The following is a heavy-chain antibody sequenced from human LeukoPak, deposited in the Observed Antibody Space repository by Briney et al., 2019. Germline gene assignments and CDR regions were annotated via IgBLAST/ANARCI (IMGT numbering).Heavy chain of an antibody. V-gene: IGHV3-33*01. CDR2: IWDDGSIK. Sequence: PGRSLRLSCAASGFTFSSYSMRWVRQAPGKGLEWMADIWDDGSIKYFVDSVKGRFTISRDNSKNTLYMQKNTLRVEDTALYYWSRGGFIMVRGPTGWLDPGGQGTLVSVSS. D-gene: IGHD3-10*01. CDR3: SRGGFIMVRGPTGWLDP. CDR1: GFTFSSYS. J-gene: IGHJ5*02.